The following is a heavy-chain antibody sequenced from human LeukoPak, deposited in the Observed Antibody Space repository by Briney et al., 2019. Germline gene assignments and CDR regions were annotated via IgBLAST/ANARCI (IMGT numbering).Heavy chain of an antibody. Sequence: SETLSLTCTVSGGSISSSSYYWGWIRQPPGKGLEWIGSIYYSGSTYYNPSLKSRVTISVDTSKNQFSLKLSSVTAADTAVYYCARDPTYGDRGFDYWGQGTLVTVSS. CDR1: GGSISSSSYY. J-gene: IGHJ4*02. CDR3: ARDPTYGDRGFDY. V-gene: IGHV4-39*07. CDR2: IYYSGST. D-gene: IGHD4-17*01.